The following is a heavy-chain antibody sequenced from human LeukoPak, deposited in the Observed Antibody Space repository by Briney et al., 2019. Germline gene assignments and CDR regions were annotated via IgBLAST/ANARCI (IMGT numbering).Heavy chain of an antibody. CDR1: GDSVSSNSAA. D-gene: IGHD6-13*01. J-gene: IGHJ5*02. CDR2: TYYRSKWYN. Sequence: SQTLSLTCAVSGDSVSSNSAAWNWIRQSPSRGLEWLGRTYYRSKWYNDYAVSVKSRITINPDTSKNQFSLRLNSVTPEDTAVYYCARDKSLYSSSWYVNWFDPWGQGTLVTVSS. CDR3: ARDKSLYSSSWYVNWFDP. V-gene: IGHV6-1*01.